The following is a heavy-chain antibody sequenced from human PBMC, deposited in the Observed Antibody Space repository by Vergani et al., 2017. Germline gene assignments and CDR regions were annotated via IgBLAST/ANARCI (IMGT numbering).Heavy chain of an antibody. CDR2: VYPEDGET. CDR3: ATPQTVTTGGMEV. D-gene: IGHD4-17*01. CDR1: GYTFTDHY. J-gene: IGHJ6*01. Sequence: EVQLVQSGAEVKKPGATMKISCKVSGYTFTDHYMHWVKQSPGKGLEWMGLVYPEDGETIYAEKFKGRVTIAADTSTDTDHLELSSLRAEDTAVYYCATPQTVTTGGMEVWGQGTTVIVSS. V-gene: IGHV1-69-2*01.